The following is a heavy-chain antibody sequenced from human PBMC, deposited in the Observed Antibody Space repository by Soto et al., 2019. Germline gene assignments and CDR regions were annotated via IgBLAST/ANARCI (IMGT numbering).Heavy chain of an antibody. J-gene: IGHJ5*02. CDR2: TYYRSKWYN. CDR1: GDSVSSNSAA. Sequence: SQTLSLTCAISGDSVSSNSAAWNWIRQSPSRGLEWLGRTYYRSKWYNDYAVSVKSRITINPDTSKNQFSLQLNSVTPEDTAVYYCARDLVVPAAPDGDDWFDPCGKGTLVTVSS. D-gene: IGHD2-2*01. CDR3: ARDLVVPAAPDGDDWFDP. V-gene: IGHV6-1*01.